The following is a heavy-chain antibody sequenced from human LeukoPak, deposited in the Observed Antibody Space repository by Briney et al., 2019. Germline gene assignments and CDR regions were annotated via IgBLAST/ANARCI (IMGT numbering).Heavy chain of an antibody. J-gene: IGHJ6*02. CDR1: GDSVSSNSAA. Sequence: SQTLSLTCAISGDSVSSNSAAWNWIRQSPSRGLEWLGRTYYRSKWYNDYAVSVKSRITINPDTSKNQFSLQLNSVTPEDTAVYYCARSLTNYDFWSGTFAQYYYYYYGMDVWGQGTTVTVSS. CDR3: ARSLTNYDFWSGTFAQYYYYYYGMDV. CDR2: TYYRSKWYN. D-gene: IGHD3-3*01. V-gene: IGHV6-1*01.